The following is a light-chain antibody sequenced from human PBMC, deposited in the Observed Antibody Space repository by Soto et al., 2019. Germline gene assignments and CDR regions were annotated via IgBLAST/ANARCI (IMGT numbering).Light chain of an antibody. CDR2: GTS. CDR3: QQYGSSSWT. J-gene: IGKJ1*01. Sequence: EIVVTQSPGTLSLSPGERATLSCRASQSVSSSYLACYQQKPGQAPRLLIYGTSSRATAIPDRFSGSGSGTEFTITISRLEPEDFAVYYCQQYGSSSWTYGPGTKVEIK. CDR1: QSVSSSY. V-gene: IGKV3-20*01.